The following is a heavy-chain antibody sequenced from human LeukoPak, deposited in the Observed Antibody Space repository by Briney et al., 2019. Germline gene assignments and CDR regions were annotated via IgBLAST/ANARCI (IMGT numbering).Heavy chain of an antibody. CDR2: IYYNGRT. CDR1: GGSISSGSYY. J-gene: IGHJ4*02. V-gene: IGHV4-39*07. Sequence: SETLSLTCTVSGGSISSGSYYWGWIRQPPGKGLECIGSIYYNGRTFYNPSLKSRVTISVDTSKNQFSLKLSSVTAADTAVYFCARIKYSGPVDYWGQGTLVTVSS. CDR3: ARIKYSGPVDY. D-gene: IGHD1-26*01.